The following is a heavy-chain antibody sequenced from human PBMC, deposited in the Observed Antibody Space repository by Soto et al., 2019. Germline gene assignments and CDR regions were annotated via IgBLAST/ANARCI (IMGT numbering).Heavy chain of an antibody. Sequence: EVQLVESGGGLVTPGGSLRLFCADSEFTFSRYSMNWVRQAQGKGLEWVSSVSRNSSYIYYADTVKDRFTISRDNAKNSLYLQMNSLRAEDTAVYYCARDQPGYSYGYGLGYWGQGTLVTVSS. J-gene: IGHJ4*02. CDR2: VSRNSSYI. CDR1: EFTFSRYS. CDR3: ARDQPGYSYGYGLGY. V-gene: IGHV3-21*01. D-gene: IGHD5-18*01.